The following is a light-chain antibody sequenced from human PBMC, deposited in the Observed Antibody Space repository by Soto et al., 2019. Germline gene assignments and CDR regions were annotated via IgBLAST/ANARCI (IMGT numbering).Light chain of an antibody. CDR2: DAS. J-gene: IGKJ5*01. Sequence: EIVFTHSPATLSLSPGERATLPSSASQSVGSYLAWFQVKPGQAPRLLIYDASDRATGVPDRFSGSGSGTDFTLTIRSLEPEDFALYFCQQRGDWPPAITFGQGTRLE. CDR3: QQRGDWPPAIT. V-gene: IGKV3-11*01. CDR1: QSVGSY.